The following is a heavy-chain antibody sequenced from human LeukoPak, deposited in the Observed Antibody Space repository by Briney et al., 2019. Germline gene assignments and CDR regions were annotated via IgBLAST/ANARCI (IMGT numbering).Heavy chain of an antibody. D-gene: IGHD3-9*01. CDR1: GGTFTSYT. V-gene: IGHV1-3*01. Sequence: ASVKVSCKASGGTFTSYTISWVRQAPGQRLEWMGWINAGNGNTKYSQKFQGRVTITRDTSASTAYMELSSLRSEDTAVYFCARVNYDILTGYSGAVYYFDYWGQGTLVTVSS. CDR2: INAGNGNT. CDR3: ARVNYDILTGYSGAVYYFDY. J-gene: IGHJ4*02.